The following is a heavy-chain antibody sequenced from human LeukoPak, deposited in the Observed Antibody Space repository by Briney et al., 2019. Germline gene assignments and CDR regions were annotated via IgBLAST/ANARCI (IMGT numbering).Heavy chain of an antibody. CDR1: GGSISSGSYY. D-gene: IGHD6-13*01. J-gene: IGHJ4*02. CDR2: IYTSGST. Sequence: SETLSLTCTVSGGSISSGSYYWSWIRQPAGKGLEWIGRIYTSGSTNYYPSLKSRVTISVDTSKNQFSLKLSSVTAADTAVYYCARESAAAGTVDYWGQGTLVTVSS. V-gene: IGHV4-61*02. CDR3: ARESAAAGTVDY.